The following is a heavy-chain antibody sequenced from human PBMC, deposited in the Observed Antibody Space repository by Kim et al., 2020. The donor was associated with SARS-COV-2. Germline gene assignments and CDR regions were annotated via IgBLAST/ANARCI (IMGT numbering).Heavy chain of an antibody. V-gene: IGHV3-30*18. CDR2: ISYDGSNK. Sequence: GGSLRLSCAASGFTFSSYGMHWVRQAPGKGLEWVAVISYDGSNKYYADSVKGRFTISRDNSKNTLYLQMNSLRAEDTAVYYCAKERYSSSWYGFFSSSTQLKNWFDPWGQGTLVTVSS. D-gene: IGHD6-13*01. CDR1: GFTFSSYG. J-gene: IGHJ5*02. CDR3: AKERYSSSWYGFFSSSTQLKNWFDP.